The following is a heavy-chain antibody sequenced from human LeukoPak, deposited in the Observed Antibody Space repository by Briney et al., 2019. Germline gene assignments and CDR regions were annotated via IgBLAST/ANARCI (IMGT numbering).Heavy chain of an antibody. V-gene: IGHV1-2*02. J-gene: IGHJ3*02. Sequence: ASVKVSCKASGYTFTGYYMHWVRQAPGQGLEWMGWINPNSGGTNYAQKFQGRVTMTRDTSISTAYMELSRLRSDDTAVYYCASPVQDSSGSDAFYIWGQGAMVTVSS. CDR1: GYTFTGYY. D-gene: IGHD3-22*01. CDR2: INPNSGGT. CDR3: ASPVQDSSGSDAFYI.